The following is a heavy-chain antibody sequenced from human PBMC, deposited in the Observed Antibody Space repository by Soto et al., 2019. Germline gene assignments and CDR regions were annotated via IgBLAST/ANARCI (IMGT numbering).Heavy chain of an antibody. V-gene: IGHV3-73*02. D-gene: IGHD1-1*01. CDR2: IRSKPDRYAT. Sequence: EVQLVESGGGLVQPGGSLILSCAASGFTFSGSVMHWVRQASGKGLEWVGRIRSKPDRYATAYAASVKGRFTISRDDSKKTAYLQMNGLKIEDTAVYYCPTVNYWGQGTLVTVSS. CDR3: PTVNY. J-gene: IGHJ4*02. CDR1: GFTFSGSV.